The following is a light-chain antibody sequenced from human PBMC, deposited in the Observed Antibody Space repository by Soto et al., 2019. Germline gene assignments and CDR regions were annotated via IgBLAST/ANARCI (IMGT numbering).Light chain of an antibody. CDR3: CSYAGSSSYVV. CDR2: EGT. J-gene: IGLJ2*01. CDR1: SSDVGSYNL. V-gene: IGLV2-23*01. Sequence: QSALTQPGSVSGSPGQSITLSCTGTSSDVGSYNLVSWYQLHPGKAPKLMIYEGTKRPSGVSNRFSGSKSGSTASLTISGLQAEDEADYYCCSYAGSSSYVVFGGGTKLTVL.